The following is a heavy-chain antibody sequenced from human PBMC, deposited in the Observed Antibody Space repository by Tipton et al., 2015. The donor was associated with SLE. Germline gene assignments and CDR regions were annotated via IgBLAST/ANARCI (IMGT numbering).Heavy chain of an antibody. Sequence: QLVQSGAEVKKPGASVKVSCKASNYTFNNYGITWVRQAPGQGLEWMGWFNSYNGNTNYAQKFQGRVTVTTDTSTGTAYMELRSLRSDDTAVFYCARAYTSDAFDIWGQGTMVTVSS. CDR3: ARAYTSDAFDI. J-gene: IGHJ3*02. D-gene: IGHD2-2*02. CDR2: FNSYNGNT. CDR1: NYTFNNYG. V-gene: IGHV1-18*01.